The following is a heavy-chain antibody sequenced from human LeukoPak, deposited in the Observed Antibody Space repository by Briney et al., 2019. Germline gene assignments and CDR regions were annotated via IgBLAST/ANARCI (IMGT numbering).Heavy chain of an antibody. V-gene: IGHV3-33*01. CDR2: IWCDGSNK. J-gene: IGHJ4*02. CDR3: ARVDSSGYYYEFFDY. CDR1: GFTFSSYG. D-gene: IGHD3-22*01. Sequence: GGSLRLSCAASGFTFSSYGMHWVRQAPGKGLEWVAVIWCDGSNKYYADPVKGRFTISRDNSKNTLYLQMNSLRAEDTAVYYCARVDSSGYYYEFFDYWGQGTLVTVSS.